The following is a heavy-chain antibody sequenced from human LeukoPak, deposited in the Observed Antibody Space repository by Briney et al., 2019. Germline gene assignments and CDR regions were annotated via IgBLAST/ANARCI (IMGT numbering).Heavy chain of an antibody. V-gene: IGHV3-74*01. Sequence: GGSLRLSCAASGFTLSGYWMHWVRQAPGKGLAWVSRINSDGNNTTYADSVKGRFTISRDNAKNTFFLQMNSLRAEDTAVYYCVRGKVTMIRGVIGLNAFDIWRQGTMVTVSS. CDR1: GFTLSGYW. J-gene: IGHJ3*02. CDR2: INSDGNNT. CDR3: VRGKVTMIRGVIGLNAFDI. D-gene: IGHD3-10*01.